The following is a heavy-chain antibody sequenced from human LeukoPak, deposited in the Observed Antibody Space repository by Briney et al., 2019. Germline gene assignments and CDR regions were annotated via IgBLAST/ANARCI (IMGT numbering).Heavy chain of an antibody. Sequence: ASVKVSCKASGYTFTGYYMHWVRQAPGQGLEWMGWINPNSGGTNYAQKFQGRVTMTRDTSISTAYMELSRLRSDDTAVYYCARTDYGDLLGAFDIWGQGTMVTVSS. CDR3: ARTDYGDLLGAFDI. V-gene: IGHV1-2*02. CDR1: GYTFTGYY. D-gene: IGHD4-17*01. CDR2: INPNSGGT. J-gene: IGHJ3*02.